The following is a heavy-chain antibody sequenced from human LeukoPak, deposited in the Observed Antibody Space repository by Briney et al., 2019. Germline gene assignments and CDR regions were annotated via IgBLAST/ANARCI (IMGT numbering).Heavy chain of an antibody. CDR3: ANRVVASTGLMLYFQR. J-gene: IGHJ1*01. CDR2: ISTSGGST. CDR1: GFTFSSYG. V-gene: IGHV3-23*01. Sequence: HSGGSLRLSCAASGFTFSSYGMSWVRQAPGKGLEWVSSISTSGGSTFYADSVKGRFTISRDNSRNTLYLQMNSLRAEDTAVYYCANRVVASTGLMLYFQRWGQGTLVTVSS. D-gene: IGHD2-15*01.